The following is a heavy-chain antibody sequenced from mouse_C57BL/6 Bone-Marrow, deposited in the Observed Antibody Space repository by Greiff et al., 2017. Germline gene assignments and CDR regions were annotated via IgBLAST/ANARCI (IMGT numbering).Heavy chain of an antibody. CDR2: IDPSDSYT. D-gene: IGHD2-5*01. V-gene: IGHV1-69*01. J-gene: IGHJ4*01. CDR1: GYTFTSYW. CDR3: ARTAYYSNYGAMDY. Sequence: QVQLQQPGAELVMPGASVKLSCKASGYTFTSYWMHWVKQRPGQGLEWIGEIDPSDSYTNYNQKFKGKSTLTVDKSSSTAYMKLSSMTSEDAAVYYCARTAYYSNYGAMDYWGQGTSVTVSS.